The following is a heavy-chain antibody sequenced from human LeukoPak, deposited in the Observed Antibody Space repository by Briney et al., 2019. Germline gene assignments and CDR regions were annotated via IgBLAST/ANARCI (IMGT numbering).Heavy chain of an antibody. CDR2: INSSGGST. D-gene: IGHD6-6*01. CDR3: VKGQGDYTRSSLDY. Sequence: PGGSLRLSCAASGFTFSNYAMNWVRQAPGKGLEWVSVINSSGGSTYYADSVKGRFTISRDYSKNTLYLQMNSLRAEDTAIYYCVKGQGDYTRSSLDYWGRRSLVTVSS. J-gene: IGHJ4*02. V-gene: IGHV3-23*01. CDR1: GFTFSNYA.